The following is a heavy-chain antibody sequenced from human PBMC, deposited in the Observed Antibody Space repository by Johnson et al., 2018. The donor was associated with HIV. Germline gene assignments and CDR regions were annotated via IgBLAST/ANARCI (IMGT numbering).Heavy chain of an antibody. CDR1: FRNCA. V-gene: IGHV3-7*05. CDR2: IEPDVSKK. Sequence: VQLVESGGGWIQPGGVPETLLCSLTFRNCAFQWVRQAPGKGLEWVANIEPDVSKKYYVDAVKGRFTISRDSAKNSLFLQMNSLRADDTAVYYCARAERGAFDIWGQGTMVTVS. J-gene: IGHJ3*02. CDR3: ARAERGAFDI.